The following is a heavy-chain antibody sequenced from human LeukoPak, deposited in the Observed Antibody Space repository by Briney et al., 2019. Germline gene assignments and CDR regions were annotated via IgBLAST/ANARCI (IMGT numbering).Heavy chain of an antibody. J-gene: IGHJ4*02. V-gene: IGHV3-48*01. D-gene: IGHD6-13*01. CDR3: ARVSPPRIAAVFDY. Sequence: GGSLRLSCAASEFTFSTYHLNWVRQAPGKGLEWVACISSSGRNSHYSDSVKGRFTISRDNSKNTLYLQMNSLRAEDTAVYYCARVSPPRIAAVFDYWGQGTLVTVSS. CDR2: ISSSGRNS. CDR1: EFTFSTYH.